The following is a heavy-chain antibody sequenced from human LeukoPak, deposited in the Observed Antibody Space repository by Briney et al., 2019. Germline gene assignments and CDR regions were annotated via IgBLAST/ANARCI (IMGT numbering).Heavy chain of an antibody. CDR2: TYSGGGT. Sequence: GGSLRLSCAASGFTVSSNYMSWVRQAPGEGLEWVSVTYSGGGTYYADSVKGRFTISRDNSKNTLYLQMNSLRAEDTAVYYCAREGYDYVWGSYRRPDYWGQGTLVTVSS. CDR3: AREGYDYVWGSYRRPDY. D-gene: IGHD3-16*02. V-gene: IGHV3-53*01. CDR1: GFTVSSNY. J-gene: IGHJ4*02.